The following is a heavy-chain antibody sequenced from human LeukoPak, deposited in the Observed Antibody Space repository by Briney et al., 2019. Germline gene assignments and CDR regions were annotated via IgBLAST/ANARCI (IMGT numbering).Heavy chain of an antibody. CDR2: IRSSRGAI. Sequence: GGSLRLSCAASEFTFSAYGMNWVRQAPGKGLEWVSHIRSSRGAIYYADSVKGRFSISRDDAENSLYLQMNSLRADDTAVYYCARGYSTSPGANYYSYYYMDVWGKGTTVTVSS. CDR1: EFTFSAYG. D-gene: IGHD6-6*01. CDR3: ARGYSTSPGANYYSYYYMDV. V-gene: IGHV3-48*04. J-gene: IGHJ6*03.